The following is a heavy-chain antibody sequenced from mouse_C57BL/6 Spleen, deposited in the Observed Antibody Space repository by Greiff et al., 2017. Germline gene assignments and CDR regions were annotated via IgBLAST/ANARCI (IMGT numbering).Heavy chain of an antibody. CDR2: IDPVTGGT. D-gene: IGHD1-1*02. CDR1: GYTFTDYE. Sequence: LHQSGAELVRPGASVTLSCKASGYTFTDYEMHWVKQTPVHGLEWIVAIDPVTGGTAYNQKSKGKAILTADKSSSTANMELRSLTSEDSAVYFSTRSRNLNTNPYSYSIGHWGQGTTVTVYS. V-gene: IGHV1-15*01. J-gene: IGHJ4*01. CDR3: TRSRNLNTNPYSYSIGH.